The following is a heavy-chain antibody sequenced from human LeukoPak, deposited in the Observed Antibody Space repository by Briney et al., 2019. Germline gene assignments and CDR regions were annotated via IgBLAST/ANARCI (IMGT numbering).Heavy chain of an antibody. Sequence: PSETLSLTCTVSGGSISSYYWSWIRQPPGKGLEWIGYIYYSGSTNYNPSLKSRVTISVDTSKNQFSLKLSSVTAADTAVYYCARGDFNYYDSSGYDYWGQGTLVTVSS. V-gene: IGHV4-59*08. J-gene: IGHJ4*02. CDR3: ARGDFNYYDSSGYDY. CDR2: IYYSGST. D-gene: IGHD3-22*01. CDR1: GGSISSYY.